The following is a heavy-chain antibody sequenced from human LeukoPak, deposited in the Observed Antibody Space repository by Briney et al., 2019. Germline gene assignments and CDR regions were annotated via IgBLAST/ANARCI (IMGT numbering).Heavy chain of an antibody. Sequence: ASVKVSCKASGGTFSSYAISWVRQAPGQRLEWMGGIIPIFGTANYAQKFQGRVTITADESTSTAYMELSSLRSEDTAVYYCARDLQWELLHWFDPWGQGTLVTVSS. J-gene: IGHJ5*02. CDR1: GGTFSSYA. CDR2: IIPIFGTA. CDR3: ARDLQWELLHWFDP. D-gene: IGHD1-26*01. V-gene: IGHV1-69*13.